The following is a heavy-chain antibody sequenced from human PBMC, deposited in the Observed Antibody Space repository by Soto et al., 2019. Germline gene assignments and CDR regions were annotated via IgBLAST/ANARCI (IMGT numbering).Heavy chain of an antibody. Sequence: QVQLVQSGPEVKKPGASVKVSCKASGYSFTSYGVSWVRQAPGQGLEWMGWISANSGNTDYAQKFRGRVTMTTETSTSTAYMDLRSLRSDDTAVYYCVRDPQRNDXXGQGTLXTX. CDR1: GYSFTSYG. CDR3: VRDPQRNDX. V-gene: IGHV1-18*04. J-gene: IGHJ4*02. D-gene: IGHD6-25*01. CDR2: ISANSGNT.